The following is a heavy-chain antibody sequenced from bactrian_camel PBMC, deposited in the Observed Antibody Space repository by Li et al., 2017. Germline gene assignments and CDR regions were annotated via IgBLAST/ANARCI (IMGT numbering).Heavy chain of an antibody. CDR2: ISTGRGTT. J-gene: IGHJ4*01. D-gene: IGHD1*01. Sequence: VQLVESGGGSVQAGGSLRLSRVDSDYTYKANYMGWFRQAPGKEREGVARISTGRGTTVYADSVRGRFTISQDNAKNTVYLQMDNLQPEDTAMYYCAAVEYNHGLAWRQYQHWGQGTQVTVS. V-gene: IGHV3S40*01. CDR1: DYTYKANY. CDR3: AAVEYNHGLAWRQYQH.